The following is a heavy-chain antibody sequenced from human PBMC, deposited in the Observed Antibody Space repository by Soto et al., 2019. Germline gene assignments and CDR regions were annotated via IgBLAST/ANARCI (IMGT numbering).Heavy chain of an antibody. V-gene: IGHV3-64D*06. Sequence: LRLSCAACGGTVSSYAMHWVRQAPGKGLEYVSAISSNGGSTYYADSVKGRFTISRDNSKNTLYLQMSSLRAEDTAVYYCVKDQRGIRFLEWSYIGGMDVWGQGTTVTVSS. D-gene: IGHD3-3*01. CDR3: VKDQRGIRFLEWSYIGGMDV. CDR2: ISSNGGST. CDR1: GGTVSSYA. J-gene: IGHJ6*02.